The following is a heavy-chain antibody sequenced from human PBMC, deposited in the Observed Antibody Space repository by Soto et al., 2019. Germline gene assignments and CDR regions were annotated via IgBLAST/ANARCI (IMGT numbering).Heavy chain of an antibody. Sequence: QLQLQESGPGLVKPSETLSLTCTVSGGSISSSSYYWGWIRQPPGKGLEWIGSIYYSGSTYYNPSLKSRVTIAVDTSKNQFSLKLSSVTAADTAVYYCASTTVLGTNGVGYALAVAGSFDYWGQGTLVTVSS. D-gene: IGHD2-8*01. J-gene: IGHJ4*02. CDR2: IYYSGST. CDR1: GGSISSSSYY. V-gene: IGHV4-39*01. CDR3: ASTTVLGTNGVGYALAVAGSFDY.